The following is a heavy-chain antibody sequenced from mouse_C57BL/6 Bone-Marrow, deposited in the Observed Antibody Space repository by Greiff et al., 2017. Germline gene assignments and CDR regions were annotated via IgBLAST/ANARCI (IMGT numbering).Heavy chain of an antibody. CDR3: ARVGYGIRAWFAY. CDR2: INPSSGYT. Sequence: QVQLQQSGAELAKPGASVKLSCKASGYTFTSYWMHWVQQRPGQGLEWMGYINPSSGYTKYNQKFKDKATLTADKSSSTAYMQLSSLTYEDSAVYYCARVGYGIRAWFAYWGQWTLVTVSA. V-gene: IGHV1-7*01. J-gene: IGHJ3*01. CDR1: GYTFTSYW. D-gene: IGHD1-1*01.